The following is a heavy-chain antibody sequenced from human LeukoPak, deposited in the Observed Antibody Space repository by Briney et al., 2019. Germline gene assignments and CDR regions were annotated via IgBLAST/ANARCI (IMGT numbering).Heavy chain of an antibody. CDR1: GFTFSNYA. CDR3: AKGGGWLYYFDY. CDR2: ITNGGST. Sequence: PGGSLRLSCSASGFTFSNYAMHWVRQAPGKGPEYVSAITNGGSTYYADSVKGRFTISRDNSKNTLYLQMNSLRAEDTAVYYCAKGGGWLYYFDYGGQEPLVTVSS. V-gene: IGHV3-64*04. D-gene: IGHD3-16*01. J-gene: IGHJ4*02.